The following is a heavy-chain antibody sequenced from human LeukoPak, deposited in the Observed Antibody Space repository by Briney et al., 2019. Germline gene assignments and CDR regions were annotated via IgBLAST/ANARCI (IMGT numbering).Heavy chain of an antibody. D-gene: IGHD1-7*01. CDR3: ARDRKTGTTSWFDP. J-gene: IGHJ5*02. V-gene: IGHV1-2*02. CDR1: GYTFTGYY. CDR2: INPNSGGT. Sequence: ASVKVSCKASGYTFTGYYMHWVRQAPGQGLEWMGWINPNSGGTNYAQKFRGRVTMTRDTSISTAYMELSRLRSDDTAVYYCARDRKTGTTSWFDPWGQGTLVTVSS.